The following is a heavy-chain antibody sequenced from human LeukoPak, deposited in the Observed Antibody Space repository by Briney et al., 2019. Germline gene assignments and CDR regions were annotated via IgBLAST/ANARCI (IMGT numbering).Heavy chain of an antibody. CDR3: ARDFCSSTSCYYFDY. D-gene: IGHD2-2*01. Sequence: PGGSLRLSCAASGFTFSSYAMHWVRQAPGKGLEWVAVISYDGSNKYYADSVKGRFTISRDNSKNTLYLQMNSLRAEDTAEYYCARDFCSSTSCYYFDYWGQGTLVTVSS. CDR1: GFTFSSYA. CDR2: ISYDGSNK. V-gene: IGHV3-30-3*01. J-gene: IGHJ4*02.